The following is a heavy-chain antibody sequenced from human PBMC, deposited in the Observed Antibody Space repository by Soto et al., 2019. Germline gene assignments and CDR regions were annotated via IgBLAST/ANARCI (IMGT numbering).Heavy chain of an antibody. D-gene: IGHD6-19*01. V-gene: IGHV3-74*01. CDR3: AVSVFAY. J-gene: IGHJ4*02. Sequence: GGSLRLSCVASGFTFRSYWMHWVRQVPGKGLVWVSRINDDGSSTTYADSVKGRFTISRDNDKNTLYLQMNSLRAEDTAVYYCAVSVFAYWGQGILVTVSS. CDR1: GFTFRSYW. CDR2: INDDGSST.